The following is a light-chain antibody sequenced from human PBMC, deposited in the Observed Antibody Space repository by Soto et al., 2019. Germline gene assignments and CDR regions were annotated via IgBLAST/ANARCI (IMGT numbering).Light chain of an antibody. CDR3: QQYDNLLPLT. Sequence: DIQMTQSPSSLSASLGDRVTITCRASQDISNYLNWYQQKPGKAPKLLIYDASNLETGVPSRFSGSGSGTDFNFTISSLQHQDIVTYYCQQYDNLLPLTFGGGTKV. CDR1: QDISNY. J-gene: IGKJ4*01. CDR2: DAS. V-gene: IGKV1-33*01.